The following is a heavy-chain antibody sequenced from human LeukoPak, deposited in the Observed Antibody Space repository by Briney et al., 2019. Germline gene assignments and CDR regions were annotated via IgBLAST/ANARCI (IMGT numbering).Heavy chain of an antibody. CDR1: GGTFSSYA. Sequence: SVKVSCKASGGTFSSYAISWVRQAPGQGLEWMGGIIPIFGTANYAQKFQGRVTITADRSTSTAYMELSSLRSEDTAVYSCARALAVAGTWSHWGQGTLVTVSS. D-gene: IGHD6-19*01. J-gene: IGHJ4*02. V-gene: IGHV1-69*06. CDR2: IIPIFGTA. CDR3: ARALAVAGTWSH.